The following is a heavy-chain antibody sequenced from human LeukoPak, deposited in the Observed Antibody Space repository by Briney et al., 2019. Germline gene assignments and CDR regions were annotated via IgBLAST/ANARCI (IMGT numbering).Heavy chain of an antibody. CDR1: GFTFSSYA. CDR3: AKVRGVQQLVLFDY. D-gene: IGHD6-13*01. J-gene: IGHJ4*02. Sequence: GGSLRLSCAASGFTFSSYAMHWVRQAPGKGLEWVAVISYDGSNKYYADSVKGRFTISRDNSKNTLYLQMNSLRAEDTAVYYCAKVRGVQQLVLFDYWGQGTLVTVSS. CDR2: ISYDGSNK. V-gene: IGHV3-30-3*01.